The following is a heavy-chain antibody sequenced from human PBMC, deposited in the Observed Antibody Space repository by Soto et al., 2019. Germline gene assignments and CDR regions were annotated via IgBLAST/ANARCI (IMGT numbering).Heavy chain of an antibody. CDR1: GCYLSSGY. CDR3: ATSNTTCPGCSS. V-gene: IGHV4-59*01. J-gene: IGHJ5*02. CDR2: ISHSGLR. Sequence: SETLSLTCRVAGCYLSSGYCTWLRPSPGKGLEWIGYISHSGLRHYRASLQSRLTMSVETSKNQLSLNLTSVTAADTALYYCATSNTTCPGCSSWGQGTLVTVSS. D-gene: IGHD2-2*01.